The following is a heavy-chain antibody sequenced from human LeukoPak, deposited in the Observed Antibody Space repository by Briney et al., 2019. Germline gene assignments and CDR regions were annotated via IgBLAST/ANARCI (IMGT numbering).Heavy chain of an antibody. Sequence: ASVKVSCKASGYTFTSYAMNWVRQAPGQGLEWMGWINPNSGGTNYAQKFQGRVTMTRDTSISTAYMELSRLRSDDTAVYYCARVWRLASFDYWGQGTLVTVSS. D-gene: IGHD6-19*01. CDR3: ARVWRLASFDY. CDR2: INPNSGGT. V-gene: IGHV1-2*02. J-gene: IGHJ4*02. CDR1: GYTFTSYA.